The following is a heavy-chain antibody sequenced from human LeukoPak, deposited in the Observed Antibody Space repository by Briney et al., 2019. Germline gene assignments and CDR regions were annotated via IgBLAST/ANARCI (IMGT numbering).Heavy chain of an antibody. Sequence: ASVKVSFKASGYTFIGYYIRWVRQAPGQGLEWMGWINPDSGGTNYAQKFQGRVTVTRDTSISTAYMELSRLRSDDTAVYYCARDLGGVAVAAHFDYWGQGTLVTVSS. D-gene: IGHD6-19*01. J-gene: IGHJ4*02. CDR2: INPDSGGT. CDR1: GYTFIGYY. CDR3: ARDLGGVAVAAHFDY. V-gene: IGHV1-2*02.